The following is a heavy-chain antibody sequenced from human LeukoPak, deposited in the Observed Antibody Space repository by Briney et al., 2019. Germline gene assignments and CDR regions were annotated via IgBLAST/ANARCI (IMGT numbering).Heavy chain of an antibody. Sequence: PSETLSLTCTVSGGSIRSYYWSWIRQPPGKGLEWIGYIYTSGSTNYNPSLKSRVTISVDTSKNQFSLKLSSVTAADTAVYYCARERNFGGQYYYYYIDVWGKGTTVTVSS. V-gene: IGHV4-4*09. J-gene: IGHJ6*03. D-gene: IGHD3-3*01. CDR2: IYTSGST. CDR3: ARERNFGGQYYYYYIDV. CDR1: GGSIRSYY.